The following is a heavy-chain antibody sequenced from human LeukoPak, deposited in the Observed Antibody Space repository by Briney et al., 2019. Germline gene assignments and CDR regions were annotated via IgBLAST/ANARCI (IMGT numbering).Heavy chain of an antibody. CDR3: AKESRYYDILTGYSMGAYYFDY. CDR2: ISGSGGST. CDR1: GFTFSSYA. V-gene: IGHV3-23*01. J-gene: IGHJ4*02. Sequence: PGGSLGLSCAASGFTFSSYAMSWVRQAPGKGLEWVSAISGSGGSTYYADSVKGRFTISRDNSKNTLYLQMNSLRAEDTAVYYCAKESRYYDILTGYSMGAYYFDYWGLGTLVTVSS. D-gene: IGHD3-9*01.